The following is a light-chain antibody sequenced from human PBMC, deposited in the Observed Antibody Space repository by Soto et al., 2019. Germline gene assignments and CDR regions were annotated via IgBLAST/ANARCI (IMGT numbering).Light chain of an antibody. CDR1: QSITNY. V-gene: IGKV1-39*01. J-gene: IGKJ2*01. CDR2: AAS. CDR3: QQTYTSPLYT. Sequence: DIQMTQSPSSLSASVGDRVTITCRTSQSITNYLNWYQQKPGKAPKLLIYAASTLQSGVPSRFSGSGSGTDITLTISSLQPGDFASYYCQQTYTSPLYTFGQGTKLEIK.